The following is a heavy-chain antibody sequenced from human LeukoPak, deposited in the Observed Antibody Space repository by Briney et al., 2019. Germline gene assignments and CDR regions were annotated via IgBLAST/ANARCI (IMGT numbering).Heavy chain of an antibody. CDR2: IYYSGST. CDR3: ARKGIAAAGAFDI. Sequence: SETLSLTCTVSGGSISSYYWSWIRQPPGKGLEWIGCIYYSGSTNYNPSLKSRVSISVDTSKNQFSLKLSSVTAADTAVYYCARKGIAAAGAFDIWGQGTMVTVSS. D-gene: IGHD6-13*01. J-gene: IGHJ3*02. V-gene: IGHV4-59*01. CDR1: GGSISSYY.